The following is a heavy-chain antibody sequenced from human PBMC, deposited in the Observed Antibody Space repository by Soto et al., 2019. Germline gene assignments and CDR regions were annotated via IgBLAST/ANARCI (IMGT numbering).Heavy chain of an antibody. CDR3: AKAALLWFGELLPDFDY. CDR2: INSDGSST. CDR1: GFTFSSYW. V-gene: IGHV3-74*01. J-gene: IGHJ4*02. D-gene: IGHD3-10*01. Sequence: EVQLVESGGGLVQPGGSLRLSCAASGFTFSSYWMHWVRQAPGKGLVWVSRINSDGSSTSYADSVKGRFTISRDNSKNTLYLQMNSLRAEDTAVYYCAKAALLWFGELLPDFDYWGQGTLVTVSS.